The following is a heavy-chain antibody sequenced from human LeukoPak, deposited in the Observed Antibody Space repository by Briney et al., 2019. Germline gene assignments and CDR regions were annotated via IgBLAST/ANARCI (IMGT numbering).Heavy chain of an antibody. CDR1: GYTFTGYY. CDR3: ARTFYELSVAFHI. J-gene: IGHJ3*02. D-gene: IGHD2/OR15-2a*01. CDR2: INPNSGGT. Sequence: GASVKVSCTASGYTFTGYYIHWVRQAPGQGLEWMGWINPNSGGTNYAQNFPGRVTMTRDTSITTAYMELTRLRSDDTAAYYCARTFYELSVAFHIWGQGTMVTVSS. V-gene: IGHV1-2*02.